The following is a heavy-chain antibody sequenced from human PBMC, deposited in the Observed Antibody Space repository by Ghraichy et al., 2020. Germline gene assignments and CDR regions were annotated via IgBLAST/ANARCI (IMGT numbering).Heavy chain of an antibody. J-gene: IGHJ4*02. Sequence: ASVKVSCEASGYTFTSYSINWVRQVTGQGLEWMGWMNPNSGNTGYAQKFQGRVTMTRSTSINTVYMDLSSLRPEDTAVYYCARVRAGAPLGFDYWGQGTLVTVSS. CDR3: ARVRAGAPLGFDY. D-gene: IGHD6-19*01. CDR2: MNPNSGNT. V-gene: IGHV1-8*01. CDR1: GYTFTSYS.